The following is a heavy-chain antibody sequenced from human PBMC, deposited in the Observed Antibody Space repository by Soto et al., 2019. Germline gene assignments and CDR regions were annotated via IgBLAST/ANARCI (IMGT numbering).Heavy chain of an antibody. D-gene: IGHD1-26*01. CDR3: ATVRWELLGGPDAFDI. V-gene: IGHV1-24*01. J-gene: IGHJ3*02. CDR1: GYTLTELS. CDR2: FDPEDGET. Sequence: GASVKVSCKVSGYTLTELSIHWVRQAPGKGLEWMGGFDPEDGETIYAQKFQGRVTMTEDTSTDTAYMELSSLRSEDTAVYYCATVRWELLGGPDAFDIWGQGTMVTVSS.